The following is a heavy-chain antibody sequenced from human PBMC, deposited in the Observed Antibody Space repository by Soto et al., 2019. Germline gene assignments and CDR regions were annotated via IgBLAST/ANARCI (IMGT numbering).Heavy chain of an antibody. D-gene: IGHD2-2*03. V-gene: IGHV2-70*11. CDR1: GFSLSTSGVC. CDR3: ARMGASGYCSSTSCSSYYYYYYMDV. Sequence: SGPTLVNPTQTLTLTCTFSGFSLSTSGVCVSWIRQPPGKALEWLARIDWDDDKYYSTSLKTRLTISKDTSKNQVVLTMTNMDPVDTATYYCARMGASGYCSSTSCSSYYYYYYMDVWGKGTTVTVSS. CDR2: IDWDDDK. J-gene: IGHJ6*03.